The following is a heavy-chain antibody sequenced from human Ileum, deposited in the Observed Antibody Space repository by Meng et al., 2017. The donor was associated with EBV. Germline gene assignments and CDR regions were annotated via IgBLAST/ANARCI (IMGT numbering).Heavy chain of an antibody. CDR1: SGFVNSPYYY. Sequence: QRQRQASGPGLVKPSETLSLTCTVSSGFVNSPYYYWGWIRQPPGKGLEWLGSIYYSGTTYYNPSLKGRVTISMDTSKNQFSLKVTSVTAADTAVYCCGRAPDFWGQGTLVTVSS. CDR2: IYYSGTT. J-gene: IGHJ4*02. V-gene: IGHV4-39*07. CDR3: GRAPDF.